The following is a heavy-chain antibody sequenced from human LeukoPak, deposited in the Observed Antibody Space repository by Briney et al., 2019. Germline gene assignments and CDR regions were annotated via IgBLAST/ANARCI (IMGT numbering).Heavy chain of an antibody. CDR1: GFTFSSYE. J-gene: IGHJ4*02. CDR3: AGGPTTGNLDY. Sequence: GGSLRLSCAVSGFTFSSYEMNWVRQAPGKGLEWVSYISSSGTTIYHADSVKGRSTISRDNAKNSLYLQMNSLRAEDAGLYYCAGGPTTGNLDYWGQGSLVTVSS. CDR2: ISSSGTTI. V-gene: IGHV3-48*03. D-gene: IGHD1-1*01.